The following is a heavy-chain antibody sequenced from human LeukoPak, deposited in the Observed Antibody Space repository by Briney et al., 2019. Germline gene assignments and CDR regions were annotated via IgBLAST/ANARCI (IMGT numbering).Heavy chain of an antibody. CDR2: IIPMFGRP. Sequence: SVKVSCKASRGTFSGYSISWVRQVAGEGLEWVGGIIPMFGRPTYAHEFQDRVTITADAATTTSYTDFHNLTHDDTGVYYCARGYCSSASCYTNNFHYYMDVWGNGTTVIVSS. V-gene: IGHV1-69*01. D-gene: IGHD2-2*01. CDR3: ARGYCSSASCYTNNFHYYMDV. CDR1: RGTFSGYS. J-gene: IGHJ6*03.